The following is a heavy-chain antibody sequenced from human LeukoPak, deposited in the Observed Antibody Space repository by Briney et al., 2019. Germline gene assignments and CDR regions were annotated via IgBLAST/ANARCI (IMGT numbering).Heavy chain of an antibody. CDR2: ISDVGSRT. Sequence: QPGRSLRLSCTGSGFAFSSYAIHWVRQAPGKGLEWVGVISDVGSRTYYADSVKGRFTISRDNSKNTLFLQTNSLRPEDTAVYYCAREKIAATGTGWFDPWGQGTLVTVSS. CDR1: GFAFSSYA. J-gene: IGHJ5*02. CDR3: AREKIAATGTGWFDP. D-gene: IGHD6-13*01. V-gene: IGHV3-30-3*01.